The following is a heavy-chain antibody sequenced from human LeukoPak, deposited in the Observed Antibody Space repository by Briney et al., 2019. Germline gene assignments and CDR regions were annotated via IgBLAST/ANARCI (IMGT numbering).Heavy chain of an antibody. CDR2: IIPIFGTA. V-gene: IGHV1-69*06. Sequence: SVKVSCKASGGTFSSYAISWVRQAPGQGLEWMGGIIPIFGTANYAQKFQGRVTITADKSTSTAYMELSSLRSEDTAVYYCARGRVGATLVAVYYYYYMDVWGKGTTVTISS. D-gene: IGHD1-26*01. J-gene: IGHJ6*03. CDR1: GGTFSSYA. CDR3: ARGRVGATLVAVYYYYYMDV.